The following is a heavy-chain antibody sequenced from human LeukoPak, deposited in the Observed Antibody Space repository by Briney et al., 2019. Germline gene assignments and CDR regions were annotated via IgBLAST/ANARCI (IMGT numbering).Heavy chain of an antibody. D-gene: IGHD6-6*01. Sequence: PGGSLRLSCAASGFTFSSYAMSWVRQAPGKGLEWVSAISGSGGSTYYADSVKGRFTISRDNSKNTLYRQMNSLRAEDTAVYYCARSKRQAARPVHFDYWGQGTLVTVSS. CDR2: ISGSGGST. CDR1: GFTFSSYA. J-gene: IGHJ4*02. V-gene: IGHV3-23*01. CDR3: ARSKRQAARPVHFDY.